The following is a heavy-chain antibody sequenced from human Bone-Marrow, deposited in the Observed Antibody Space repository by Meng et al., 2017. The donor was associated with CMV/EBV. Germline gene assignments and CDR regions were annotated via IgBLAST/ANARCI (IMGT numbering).Heavy chain of an antibody. CDR3: ARGGNIVVVVAATLADY. CDR2: IIPIFGIA. V-gene: IGHV1-69*10. Sequence: SVKVSCKASGGTFSSYAISWVRQAPGQGLEWMGGIIPIFGIANYAQKFQGRVTITADKSTSTDYMELSSLRSEDTAAYYCARGGNIVVVVAATLADYWGQGTLVTVSS. J-gene: IGHJ4*02. D-gene: IGHD2-15*01. CDR1: GGTFSSYA.